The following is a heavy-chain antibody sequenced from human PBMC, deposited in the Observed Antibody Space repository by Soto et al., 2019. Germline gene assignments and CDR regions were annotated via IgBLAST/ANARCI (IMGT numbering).Heavy chain of an antibody. CDR2: IFSSGST. J-gene: IGHJ4*02. CDR1: GGSINRCGYY. Sequence: QVHLQELGPGLVEPSQTLSLICSVSGGSINRCGYYWNWIRQHPGKGLGWFGYIFSSGSTYFNPFIRRRVTLSADTSENQFTMNPSTVIAADTAVYFCARGYRQSGYSSSWVFDYWGQGTLVNVSS. CDR3: ARGYRQSGYSSSWVFDY. D-gene: IGHD6-13*01. V-gene: IGHV4-31*03.